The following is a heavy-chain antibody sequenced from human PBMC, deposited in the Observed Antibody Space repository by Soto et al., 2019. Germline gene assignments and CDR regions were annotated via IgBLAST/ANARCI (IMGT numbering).Heavy chain of an antibody. CDR2: IIPIFGTA. D-gene: IGHD2-8*01. Sequence: SVRVSGKASGGTFSSYAISGVRQAPGQGLEWMGGIIPIFGTANYAQKFQGRVTITADESTSTAYMELSSLRSEDTAVYYCASNYCTNGVCYPLDYWGQRTLVTVSS. CDR1: GGTFSSYA. V-gene: IGHV1-69*13. J-gene: IGHJ4*02. CDR3: ASNYCTNGVCYPLDY.